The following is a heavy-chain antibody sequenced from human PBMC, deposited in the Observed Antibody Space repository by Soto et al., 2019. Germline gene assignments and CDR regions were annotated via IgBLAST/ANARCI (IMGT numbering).Heavy chain of an antibody. CDR1: GYTIPEIS. D-gene: IGHD3-22*01. CDR3: ATATMVVMVSLLDF. CDR2: FDTEDGET. V-gene: IGHV1-24*01. J-gene: IGHJ4*02. Sequence: GASEKLSCKVSGYTIPEISMHWVRQAPGKGLERMGGFDTEDGETIYAQKFQGRVTMPADTSTDTAYTELSSLRPEDTAVYYCATATMVVMVSLLDFRGQGTLVTGSS.